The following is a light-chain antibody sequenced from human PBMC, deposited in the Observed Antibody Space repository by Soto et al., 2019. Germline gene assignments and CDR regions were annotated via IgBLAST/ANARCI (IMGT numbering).Light chain of an antibody. CDR3: QQYGSSPPT. Sequence: EIVLTQSPGTLSLSPGERATLSGRASRSVSSSYLAWYQQKPGKSPRLLIYGASSRATGIPDRFSGSGSGTDFTLTISRLEPEDFAVYYCQQYGSSPPTFGQGTKAEIK. J-gene: IGKJ1*01. CDR1: RSVSSSY. V-gene: IGKV3-20*01. CDR2: GAS.